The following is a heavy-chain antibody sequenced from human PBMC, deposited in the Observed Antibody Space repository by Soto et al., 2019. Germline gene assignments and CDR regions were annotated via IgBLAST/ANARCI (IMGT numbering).Heavy chain of an antibody. CDR2: IWYDGSNK. D-gene: IGHD4-17*01. CDR3: AREPRYYGDYPDAFDI. V-gene: IGHV3-33*01. J-gene: IGHJ3*02. CDR1: GFTFSSYG. Sequence: QVQLVESGGGVVQPGRSLRLSCAASGFTFSSYGMHWVRQAPGKGLEWVAVIWYDGSNKYYADSVKGRFTISRDNSKNTLYLQMNSLRAEDTAVYYCAREPRYYGDYPDAFDIWGQGTMVTVSS.